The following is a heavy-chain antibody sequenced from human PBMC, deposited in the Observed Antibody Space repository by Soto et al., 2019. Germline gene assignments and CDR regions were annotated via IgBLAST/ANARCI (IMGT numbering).Heavy chain of an antibody. D-gene: IGHD1-1*01. CDR2: INPNSGGT. V-gene: IGHV1-2*04. CDR3: ARDLWMRFDP. CDR1: GYTFTGYY. J-gene: IGHJ5*02. Sequence: ASLKVACKASGYTFTGYYMHWVRQAPGQGLEWMGWINPNSGGTNYAQKFQGWVTMTRDTSISTAYMELSRLRSDDTAVYYCARDLWMRFDPWGQGTLVTVSS.